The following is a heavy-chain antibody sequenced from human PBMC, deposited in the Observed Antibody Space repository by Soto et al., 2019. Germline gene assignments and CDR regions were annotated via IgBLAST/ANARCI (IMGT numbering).Heavy chain of an antibody. CDR1: EYTFIGFH. CDR2: INPKSGDT. Sequence: QVQLVQSGAEVKKPGASVKVSCEASEYTFIGFHLHWVRQAPGQGLEWMGWINPKSGDTKYAQKFQRRVTLTRDTSISTGYMELSRLESNDTAVYYCATGLWTVGHCTGGSCYDGMDVWGQGTTVTVSS. D-gene: IGHD2-15*01. J-gene: IGHJ6*02. V-gene: IGHV1-2*02. CDR3: ATGLWTVGHCTGGSCYDGMDV.